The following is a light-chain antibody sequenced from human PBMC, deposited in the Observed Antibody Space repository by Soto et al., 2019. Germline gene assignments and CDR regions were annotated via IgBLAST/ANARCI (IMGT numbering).Light chain of an antibody. CDR3: QHYVERSPIT. V-gene: IGKV3-20*01. CDR1: QSVSNNY. Sequence: EVVLTKYPGTLSLSPGERATLSCRASQSVSNNYLAWYQQKPGQAPRLLIYGASNRATGIPDRFSGSGSGTDFTLTISRLYPEDFALCYCQHYVERSPITFGQVTILEIK. J-gene: IGKJ5*01. CDR2: GAS.